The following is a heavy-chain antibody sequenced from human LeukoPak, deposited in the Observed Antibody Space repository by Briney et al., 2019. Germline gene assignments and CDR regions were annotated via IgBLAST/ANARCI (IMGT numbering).Heavy chain of an antibody. CDR3: ARVLGSYSSSSDYYYYYMDV. V-gene: IGHV4-30-4*08. CDR2: IYYSGST. J-gene: IGHJ6*03. D-gene: IGHD6-6*01. CDR1: GGSISSGDYY. Sequence: SETLSLTCTVSGGSISSGDYYWSWIRQPPGKGLEWIGYIYYSGSTYYNPSLKSRVTISVDTSKNQFSLKLSSVTAADTAVYYCARVLGSYSSSSDYYYYYMDVWGKGTTVTVSS.